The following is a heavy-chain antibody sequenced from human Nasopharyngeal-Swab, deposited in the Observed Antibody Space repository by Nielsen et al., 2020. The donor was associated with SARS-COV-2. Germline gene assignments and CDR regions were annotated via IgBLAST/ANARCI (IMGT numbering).Heavy chain of an antibody. J-gene: IGHJ4*02. CDR2: IYYSGST. V-gene: IGHV4-39*07. D-gene: IGHD5-12*01. CDR1: GGSISSSSYY. CDR3: ARFLVATKRKCFDN. Sequence: SETLSLTCTVSGGSISSSSYYWGWIRQPPGKGLEWNGRIYYSGSTYYNPSLKSRVTISVDTSKNQFSLKLSSVTTADTAVYYCARFLVATKRKCFDNWGQGTLVTVSS.